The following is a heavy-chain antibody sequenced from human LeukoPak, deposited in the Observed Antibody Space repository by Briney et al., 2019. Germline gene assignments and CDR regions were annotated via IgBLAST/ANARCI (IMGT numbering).Heavy chain of an antibody. CDR2: INTDGSST. Sequence: QPGGSLRLSGAASGFTFSGYWMHWVRQAPGKGLVWVSRINTDGSSTTYADSVKGRFTISRDNAKNTLYLQMNSLRVEDTAVYHCVRRHPPPSTSPTSYGMDVWGQGTTVTVSS. CDR1: GFTFSGYW. D-gene: IGHD2-2*01. J-gene: IGHJ6*02. V-gene: IGHV3-74*01. CDR3: VRRHPPPSTSPTSYGMDV.